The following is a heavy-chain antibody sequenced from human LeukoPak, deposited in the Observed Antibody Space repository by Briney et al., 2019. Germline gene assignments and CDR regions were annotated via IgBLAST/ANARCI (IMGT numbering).Heavy chain of an antibody. D-gene: IGHD3-3*01. CDR3: ATGGLGILEWLVRGYYFDY. V-gene: IGHV1-24*01. CDR2: FDPEDGET. Sequence: ASVKVSCKVSGYTLTELSMHWVRQAPGKGLEWMGGFDPEDGETIYAQKFQGRVTMTEDTSTDTAYMELSSLRSEDTAVYYCATGGLGILEWLVRGYYFDYWGQGTLVTVSS. CDR1: GYTLTELS. J-gene: IGHJ4*02.